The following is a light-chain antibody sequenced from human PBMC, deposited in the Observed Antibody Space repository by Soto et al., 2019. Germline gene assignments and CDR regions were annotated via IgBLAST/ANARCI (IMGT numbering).Light chain of an antibody. J-gene: IGKJ1*01. CDR1: QDIDSR. V-gene: IGKV1-12*01. CDR3: HQAKSSAWT. CDR2: GTS. Sequence: DFQMTQSPSSVSASVGDRVTITCRASQDIDSRLAWYQQKPGTAPKLLIYGTSILQSGVPSRFSGSGSGTDFTLTISSLQPEDFATYYCHQAKSSAWTFGQGTKVEIK.